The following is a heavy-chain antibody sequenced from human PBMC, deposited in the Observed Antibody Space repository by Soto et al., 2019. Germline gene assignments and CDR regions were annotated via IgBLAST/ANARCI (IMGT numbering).Heavy chain of an antibody. D-gene: IGHD4-17*01. V-gene: IGHV3-30*18. J-gene: IGHJ4*02. CDR3: ANVFYGDYVDY. Sequence: QVQLVESGGGVVQTGRSLRLSCAASGFTFSSYGMHWVRQAPGKGLEWVAFISYDGSNKYYADSVKGRFTISRDNSKNTLYLQMNSLRAEDTAVYYCANVFYGDYVDYWGQGTLVTVSS. CDR1: GFTFSSYG. CDR2: ISYDGSNK.